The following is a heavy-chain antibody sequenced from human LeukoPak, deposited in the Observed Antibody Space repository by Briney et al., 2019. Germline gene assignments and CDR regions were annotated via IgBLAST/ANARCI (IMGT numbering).Heavy chain of an antibody. CDR2: IYHSGST. CDR1: GYSISSGYY. Sequence: TPSETLSLTCTVSGYSISSGYYWGWIRQPPGKGLEWIGSIYHSGSTYYNPSLKSRVTISVDTSKNQFSLKLSSVTAADTAVYYCARVQHTVTTWWSTSDAFDIWGQGTMVTVSS. D-gene: IGHD4-17*01. V-gene: IGHV4-38-2*02. CDR3: ARVQHTVTTWWSTSDAFDI. J-gene: IGHJ3*02.